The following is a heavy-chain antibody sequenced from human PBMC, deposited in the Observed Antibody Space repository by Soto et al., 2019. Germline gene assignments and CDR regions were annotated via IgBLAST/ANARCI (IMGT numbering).Heavy chain of an antibody. D-gene: IGHD7-27*01. Sequence: QVTLKESGPVLVKPTETLTLTCTVSGFSLSNARMGVSWIRQPPGKALEWLAHIFSNDEKSCSTSLKSRLTISKDTSKSQVVLTMTNMDPVDTATYYCARIWGPYYYYGMDVWGQGTTVTVSS. V-gene: IGHV2-26*01. CDR2: IFSNDEK. J-gene: IGHJ6*02. CDR3: ARIWGPYYYYGMDV. CDR1: GFSLSNARMG.